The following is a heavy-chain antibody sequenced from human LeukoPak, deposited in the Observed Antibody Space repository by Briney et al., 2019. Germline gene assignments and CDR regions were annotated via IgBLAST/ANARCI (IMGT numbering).Heavy chain of an antibody. J-gene: IGHJ4*02. D-gene: IGHD2-15*01. CDR2: ISGSGGST. CDR1: GFTFSSYA. CDR3: AKTGAASGYCSGGSCYSHYFDY. Sequence: PGGSLRLSCAASGFTFSSYAMSWVRQAPGKGLEWVSAISGSGGSTYYADSVKGRFTISRDNSKNTLYLQMNSLRAEDTAVYYCAKTGAASGYCSGGSCYSHYFDYWGQGTLVTVSS. V-gene: IGHV3-23*01.